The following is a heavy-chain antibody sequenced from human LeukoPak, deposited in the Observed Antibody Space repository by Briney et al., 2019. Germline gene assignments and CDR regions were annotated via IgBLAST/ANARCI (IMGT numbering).Heavy chain of an antibody. D-gene: IGHD4-17*01. CDR2: INLSGGST. V-gene: IGHV1-46*01. CDR1: GYTFTSYH. J-gene: IGHJ4*02. CDR3: ARDSIPATVTTFSNY. Sequence: ASVKVSCKASGYTFTSYHMHWVRQAPGQGLEWMGKINLSGGSTTYAQKFQGRVTMTRDTSTSTAYMELRSLRSDDTAVYYCARDSIPATVTTFSNYWGQGTLVTVSS.